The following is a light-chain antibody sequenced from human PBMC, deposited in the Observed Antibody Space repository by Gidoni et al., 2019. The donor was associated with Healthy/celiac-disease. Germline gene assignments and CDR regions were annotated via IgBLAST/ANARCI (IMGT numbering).Light chain of an antibody. V-gene: IGLV3-21*02. CDR3: QVWDSSSDHVV. CDR1: NIGSKG. Sequence: SYVLTQPPSVSVAPGQTARITCGGNNIGSKGGHWYQQKPGKAPVLVVYDDSDRPSGIPERFSGSNSGNTATLTISRVEAGDEADYYCQVWDSSSDHVVFGGGTKLTVL. CDR2: DDS. J-gene: IGLJ2*01.